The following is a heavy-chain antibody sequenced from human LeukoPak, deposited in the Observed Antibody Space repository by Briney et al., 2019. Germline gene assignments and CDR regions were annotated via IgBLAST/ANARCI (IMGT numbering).Heavy chain of an antibody. V-gene: IGHV1-18*04. D-gene: IGHD7-27*01. CDR2: ISTYNGNT. CDR1: GYTFTGYY. J-gene: IGHJ3*02. Sequence: GASVKVSCKASGYTFTGYYMHWVRQAPGQGLEWMGWISTYNGNTNYAQKFQGRVTMTTDTSTSIVYMELESLRSDDTAVYFCARDRAPWGTADGFDIWGQGTMVTVSS. CDR3: ARDRAPWGTADGFDI.